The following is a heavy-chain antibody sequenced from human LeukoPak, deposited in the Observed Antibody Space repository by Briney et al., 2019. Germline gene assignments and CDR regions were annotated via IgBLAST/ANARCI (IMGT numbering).Heavy chain of an antibody. D-gene: IGHD3-9*01. J-gene: IGHJ6*04. Sequence: GGSLRLSCAASGFTFSSYGMHWVRQAPGKGLEWVAVISYGGSNKYYADSVKGRFTISRDNSKNALCLQMNSLRAEDTAVYYCAKDQVMRYFELSMDVWGKGTTVTVSS. CDR3: AKDQVMRYFELSMDV. CDR2: ISYGGSNK. CDR1: GFTFSSYG. V-gene: IGHV3-30*18.